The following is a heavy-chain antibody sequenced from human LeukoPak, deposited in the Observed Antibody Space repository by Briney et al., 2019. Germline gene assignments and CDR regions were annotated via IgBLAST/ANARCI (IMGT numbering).Heavy chain of an antibody. D-gene: IGHD5-18*01. Sequence: SETLSLTCTVSGGSIGTYYWTWIRQPPGKGLEWIAYIDYSGSTKYNPSLKSRVTTSVDTAKKQFSLKLCSVTAADTAVYYCARGRRYTSVHDAFDIWAQGTMVTVSS. CDR2: IDYSGST. J-gene: IGHJ3*02. V-gene: IGHV4-59*01. CDR1: GGSIGTYY. CDR3: ARGRRYTSVHDAFDI.